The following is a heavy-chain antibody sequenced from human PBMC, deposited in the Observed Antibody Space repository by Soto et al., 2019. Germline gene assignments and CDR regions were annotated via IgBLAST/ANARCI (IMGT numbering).Heavy chain of an antibody. V-gene: IGHV4-34*01. J-gene: IGHJ4*02. CDR1: GGSFSGYY. Sequence: QVQLQQWGAGLLKPSETLSLTCAVYGGSFSGYYWRWIRQPPGKGLEWIGEINHSVSTNYNQSLKSRVTISVDTSKNQFSLKLSSVPAADTAVYYCARVGGSGSYGKPKGYFDYWGQGTLVNVSS. CDR2: INHSVST. CDR3: ARVGGSGSYGKPKGYFDY. D-gene: IGHD3-10*01.